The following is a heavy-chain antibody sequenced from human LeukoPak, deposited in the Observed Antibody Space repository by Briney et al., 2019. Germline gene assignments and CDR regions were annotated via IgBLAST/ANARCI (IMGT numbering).Heavy chain of an antibody. CDR2: ISHDGSNK. V-gene: IGHV3-30-3*01. J-gene: IGHJ4*02. CDR1: GFPFSTYA. Sequence: GTSLRLSCAASGFPFSTYAMYWVRQAPGKGLEWVAVISHDGSNKYYADSVKGRFTISRDNSKNTLYLQMNSLSAEDTAVYYCARGAPPDYWGQGTLLTVSS. CDR3: ARGAPPDY.